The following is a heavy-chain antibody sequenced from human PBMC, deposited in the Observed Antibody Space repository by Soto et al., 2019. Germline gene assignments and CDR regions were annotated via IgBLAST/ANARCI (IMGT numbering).Heavy chain of an antibody. CDR2: IIPIFGTA. CDR1: GGTFSSYA. J-gene: IGHJ4*02. V-gene: IGHV1-69*13. CDR3: ARDHPSRSGRIVVVGVGRFDY. D-gene: IGHD2-15*01. Sequence: ASVKVSCKASGGTFSSYAISWVRQAPGQGLEWMGGIIPIFGTANYAQKFQGRVTITADESTSTAYMELSSLRSEDTAVYYCARDHPSRSGRIVVVGVGRFDYWGQGTLVTVSS.